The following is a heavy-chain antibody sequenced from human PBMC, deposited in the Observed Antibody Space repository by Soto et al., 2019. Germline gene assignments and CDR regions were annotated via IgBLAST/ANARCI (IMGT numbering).Heavy chain of an antibody. Sequence: PGGSLRLSCAASGFAFSSYAMSWVRQAPGKGLEWVSAISGSGGSTYYADSVKGRFTISRDNSKNTLYLQMNSLRAEDTAVYYCAKPRHREDYYYYMDVWGKGTTVTVSS. CDR3: AKPRHREDYYYYMDV. CDR1: GFAFSSYA. J-gene: IGHJ6*03. V-gene: IGHV3-23*01. CDR2: ISGSGGST.